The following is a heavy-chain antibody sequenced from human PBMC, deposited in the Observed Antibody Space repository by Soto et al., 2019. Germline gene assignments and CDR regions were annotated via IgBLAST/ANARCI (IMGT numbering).Heavy chain of an antibody. CDR1: GGTFSSSA. CDR3: ARDNDRLQLGGNYYYILDV. V-gene: IGHV1-69*12. D-gene: IGHD4-4*01. CDR2: IIPLFRTP. Sequence: QVQLVQSGAEMKEPGSSVKVSCKTSGGTFSSSAISWLRQAPGQGLEWMGGIIPLFRTPDYAQKFQGRGTIAADESTSTAYMELCSLRSEDTAVYYCARDNDRLQLGGNYYYILDVWGQGTTITVSS. J-gene: IGHJ6*02.